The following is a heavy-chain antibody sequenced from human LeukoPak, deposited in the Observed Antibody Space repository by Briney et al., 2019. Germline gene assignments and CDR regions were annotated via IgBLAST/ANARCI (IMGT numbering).Heavy chain of an antibody. CDR3: VKEYHSRGFGAYFDY. Sequence: GGSLRLSCTASKFTFSHYGMQWVRQAPGKGLEWVAVISSDGSIKVYADSVKGRFTLSRDNSINTVDLQMNSLRAEDTAVYYCVKEYHSRGFGAYFDYWGQGALVTVSS. V-gene: IGHV3-30*18. J-gene: IGHJ4*02. CDR2: ISSDGSIK. D-gene: IGHD3-3*01. CDR1: KFTFSHYG.